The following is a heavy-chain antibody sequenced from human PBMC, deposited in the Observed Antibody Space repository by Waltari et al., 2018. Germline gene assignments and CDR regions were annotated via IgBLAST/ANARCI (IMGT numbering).Heavy chain of an antibody. CDR2: IWYDGSNK. CDR3: ARSPYDSSGYYYDAFDI. Sequence: QVQLVESGGGVVQPGRSLRLSCAASGFTFSSYGMHWVRKAPGQGLEWVAVIWYDGSNKYYADSVKGRFTISRDNSKNTLYLQMNSLRAEDTAVYYCARSPYDSSGYYYDAFDIWGQGTMVTVSS. V-gene: IGHV3-33*01. D-gene: IGHD3-22*01. J-gene: IGHJ3*02. CDR1: GFTFSSYG.